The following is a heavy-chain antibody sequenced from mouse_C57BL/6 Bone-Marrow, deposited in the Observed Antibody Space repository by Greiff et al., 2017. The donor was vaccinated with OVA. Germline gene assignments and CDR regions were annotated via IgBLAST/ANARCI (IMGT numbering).Heavy chain of an antibody. Sequence: EVQLQQSGPGLVKPSQPLSLTCSVTGYSITSGYYWNWNRKFPGNQLEWMGYISYDGSNNYNPSLKNRISITRDTSTNQFFLKLNSVTTEDTATYYCAREGVYWYFDVWGTGTTVTVSS. CDR2: ISYDGSN. CDR1: GYSITSGYY. CDR3: AREGVYWYFDV. J-gene: IGHJ1*03. V-gene: IGHV3-6*01.